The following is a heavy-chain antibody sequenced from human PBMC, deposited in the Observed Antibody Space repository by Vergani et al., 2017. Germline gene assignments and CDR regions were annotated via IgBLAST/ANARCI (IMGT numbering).Heavy chain of an antibody. CDR3: ESGKYYSDSTAHFRGRYFDV. V-gene: IGHV4-39*01. CDR2: IDNMGNG. D-gene: IGHD3-16*01. J-gene: IGHJ2*01. CDR1: GDSIISRSYY. Sequence: QMQLQESGPGLVKASETLSLTCTFSGDSIISRSYYWGWIRQPPGKGLEWIGSIDNMGNGDSSSSLKSRVTISADTSKNQFSLRLTAVTADATAVYYCESGKYYSDSTAHFRGRYFDVWGRGTLVTVPA.